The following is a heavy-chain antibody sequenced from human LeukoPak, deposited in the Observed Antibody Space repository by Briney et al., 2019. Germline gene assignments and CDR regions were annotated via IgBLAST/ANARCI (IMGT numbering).Heavy chain of an antibody. CDR1: VFTFSSYA. J-gene: IGHJ4*02. V-gene: IGHV3-23*01. CDR3: AKGLQWELPFDY. Sequence: PGGSLRLTCAASVFTFSSYAMSWLRQAPGKGLKWVSIISGSGSSTYYAGSVKGRFTNSRDNSKNTLYVQMNSLRAEDTAVYSCAKGLQWELPFDYWGQGTLVTVSS. CDR2: ISGSGSST. D-gene: IGHD1-26*01.